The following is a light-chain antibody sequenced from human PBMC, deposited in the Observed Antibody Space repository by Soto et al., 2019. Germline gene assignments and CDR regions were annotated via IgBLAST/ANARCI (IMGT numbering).Light chain of an antibody. Sequence: QSVLTQPPSASGTPGQRVTISCSGSSSNIGSNTVSWYQQLPGTAPQLLIYTNNKRPSGVPDRFSGSKSGTSASLAISGLQSEDEADYYCAAWDDSLNGVVFGGGTKLTVL. CDR3: AAWDDSLNGVV. V-gene: IGLV1-44*01. J-gene: IGLJ2*01. CDR1: SSNIGSNT. CDR2: TNN.